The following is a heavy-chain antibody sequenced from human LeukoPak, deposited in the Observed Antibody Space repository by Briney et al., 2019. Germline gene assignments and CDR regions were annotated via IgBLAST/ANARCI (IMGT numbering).Heavy chain of an antibody. V-gene: IGHV3-30*18. CDR3: AQDLWFGEA. J-gene: IGHJ4*02. CDR2: ISYDGSNK. CDR1: GFTFSSYG. Sequence: GRSLRLSCAASGFTFSSYGMHWVRQAPGKGLEWVAVISYDGSNKYYADSVKGRFTISRDNSKNTLYLQMNSLRAEDTAVYYCAQDLWFGEAWGQGTLVTVSS. D-gene: IGHD3-10*01.